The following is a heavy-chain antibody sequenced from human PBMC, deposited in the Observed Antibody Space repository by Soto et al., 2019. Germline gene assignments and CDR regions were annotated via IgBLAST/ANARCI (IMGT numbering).Heavy chain of an antibody. D-gene: IGHD1-26*01. J-gene: IGHJ4*02. CDR2: INPSGGST. V-gene: IGHV1-46*03. CDR3: ARDGSGSYYFDY. CDR1: GYNFTSYY. Sequence: QVQLVQSGAEVKKPGASVKVSCKASGYNFTSYYMHWGRQAPGQGLEWMGIINPSGGSTSYAQKFQGRVTMTRDTSTSTVYMELSSLRSEDTAVYYCARDGSGSYYFDYWGQGTLVTVSS.